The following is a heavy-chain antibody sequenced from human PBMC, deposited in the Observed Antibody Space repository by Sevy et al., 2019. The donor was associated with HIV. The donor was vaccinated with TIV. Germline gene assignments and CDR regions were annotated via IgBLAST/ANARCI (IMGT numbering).Heavy chain of an antibody. V-gene: IGHV3-30*02. CDR1: GFTLSNYD. Sequence: GGSLRLSCIESGFTLSNYDIHWVLQAAGKGLEWVAFIQYDGSIQYYADSVKGRFTISRDNSKNTLYLQMNSLRPEDTAIYYCAKRGSKSGYALGYWGQGTLVTVSS. J-gene: IGHJ4*02. D-gene: IGHD5-12*01. CDR2: IQYDGSIQ. CDR3: AKRGSKSGYALGY.